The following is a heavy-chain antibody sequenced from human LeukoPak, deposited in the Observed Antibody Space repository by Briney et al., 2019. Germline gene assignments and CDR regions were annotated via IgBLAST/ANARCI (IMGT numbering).Heavy chain of an antibody. CDR2: ISYDGSNK. CDR1: GFTFSSYA. Sequence: PGGSLRLSCAASGFTFSSYAMHWGRQAPGKGLGWVAVISYDGSNKYYADSVKGRFTISRGNSKNTLYLQMNSLRAEDTAVYYCARGSYRGYSYGPGDYWGQGTLVTVSS. D-gene: IGHD5-18*01. CDR3: ARGSYRGYSYGPGDY. V-gene: IGHV3-30-3*01. J-gene: IGHJ4*02.